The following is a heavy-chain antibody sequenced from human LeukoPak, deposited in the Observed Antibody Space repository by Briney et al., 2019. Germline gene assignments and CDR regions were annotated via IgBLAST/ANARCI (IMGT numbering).Heavy chain of an antibody. J-gene: IGHJ4*02. CDR2: IYPGDSDT. CDR1: GYNFITYW. V-gene: IGHV5-51*01. Sequence: GESLKISCKASGYNFITYWIGWVRQVPGNGLEWMAIIYPGDSDTRYSPSFQGQVTISADRSINTAFLQWSSLKASDTAIYYCARQPNPDFDYWGQGTLVTVSS. CDR3: ARQPNPDFDY.